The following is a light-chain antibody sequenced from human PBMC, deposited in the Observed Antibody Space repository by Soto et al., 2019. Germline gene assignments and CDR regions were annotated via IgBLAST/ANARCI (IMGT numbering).Light chain of an antibody. J-gene: IGKJ4*01. Sequence: AIQLTQSPSSLSASVGDRVTITCRASQGISSALAWYQQKPGKAPKLLIYDASSLESGVPSRFSSSESGTDFTLTISSLQPEDFATYYCQQFNSYLTFVGGTKVEIK. CDR2: DAS. V-gene: IGKV1-13*02. CDR1: QGISSA. CDR3: QQFNSYLT.